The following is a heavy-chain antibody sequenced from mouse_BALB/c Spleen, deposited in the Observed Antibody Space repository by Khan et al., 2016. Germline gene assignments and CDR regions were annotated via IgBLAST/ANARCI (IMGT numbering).Heavy chain of an antibody. J-gene: IGHJ4*01. V-gene: IGHV3-2*02. CDR2: ISYSGTT. CDR1: GYSITSDYA. CDR3: ARCLDAMDY. Sequence: EVQLQESGPGLVKPSQSLSLTCTVTGYSITSDYAWNWIRQFPGNKLEWMGYISYSGTTTYNPSLKSRISLTRDTSTNQSYLQLNSVTTEDTATYYCARCLDAMDYWGQGTSVTVSS.